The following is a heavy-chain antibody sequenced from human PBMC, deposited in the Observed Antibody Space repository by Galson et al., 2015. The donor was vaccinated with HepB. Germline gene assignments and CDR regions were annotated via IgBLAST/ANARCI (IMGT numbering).Heavy chain of an antibody. D-gene: IGHD5-18*01. CDR2: ISAYNGNT. J-gene: IGHJ2*01. V-gene: IGHV1-18*04. CDR3: ARAGIQLWLHRRYFDL. CDR1: GYTFTSYG. Sequence: QSGAEVKKPGESLRISCKASGYTFTSYGISWVRQAPGQGLEWMGWISAYNGNTNYAQKLQGRVTMTTDTSTSTAYMELRSLRSDDTAVYYCARAGIQLWLHRRYFDLWGRGTLVTVSS.